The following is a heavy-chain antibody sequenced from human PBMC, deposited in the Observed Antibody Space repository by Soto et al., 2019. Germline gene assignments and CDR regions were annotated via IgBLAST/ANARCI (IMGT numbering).Heavy chain of an antibody. CDR3: AREERYFDWLPPNWFDP. V-gene: IGHV3-11*06. J-gene: IGHJ5*02. Sequence: GGSLRLSCAASGFTFSDYYMSWIRQAPGKGLEWVSYISSSSSYTNYADSAKGRFTISRDNAKNSLYLQMNSLRAEDTAVYYCAREERYFDWLPPNWFDPWGQGTLVTVSS. D-gene: IGHD3-9*01. CDR1: GFTFSDYY. CDR2: ISSSSSYT.